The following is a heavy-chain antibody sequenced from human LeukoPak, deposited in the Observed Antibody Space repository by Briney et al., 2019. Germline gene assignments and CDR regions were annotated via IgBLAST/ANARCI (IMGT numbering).Heavy chain of an antibody. D-gene: IGHD3-16*01. V-gene: IGHV3-30*02. CDR1: GFTLKNYG. Sequence: GGSLRLSCAASGFTLKNYGMHSVRQALGKGLERVALIQPNGNDKYYGDSVKGRFTISRDNAQNSLYLQMNSLKGEDTAVYYCVRDMIMPHWGQGTLVTVSS. J-gene: IGHJ4*02. CDR2: IQPNGNDK. CDR3: VRDMIMPH.